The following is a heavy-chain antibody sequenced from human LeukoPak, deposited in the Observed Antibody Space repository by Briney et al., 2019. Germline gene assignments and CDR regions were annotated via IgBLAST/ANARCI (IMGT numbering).Heavy chain of an antibody. CDR2: IYYSGST. CDR1: GGSISSGGYY. V-gene: IGHV4-31*03. Sequence: SETLSLTCTVSGGSISSGGYYWSWIRQHPGKGLEWIGYIYYSGSTYYNPSLKSRVTISVDTSKNQLSLKLSSVTAADTAVYYCARDISGGSFPYAFDIWGQGTMVTVSS. D-gene: IGHD2-15*01. CDR3: ARDISGGSFPYAFDI. J-gene: IGHJ3*02.